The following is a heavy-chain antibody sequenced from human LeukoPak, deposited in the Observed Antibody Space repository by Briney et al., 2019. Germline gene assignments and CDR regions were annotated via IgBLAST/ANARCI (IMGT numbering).Heavy chain of an antibody. CDR1: GFTFSGSP. Sequence: PGGSLRLSCAASGFTFSGSPILWVRQASGKGLGWVGRIRSKADNYATAYAASVQGRCTISRDDSKSTAYLQLNSLKTEDTAVYYCTTGLKYEDYVWDGYWGQGTLVTVSS. CDR3: TTGLKYEDYVWDGY. V-gene: IGHV3-73*01. CDR2: IRSKADNYAT. J-gene: IGHJ4*02. D-gene: IGHD3-16*01.